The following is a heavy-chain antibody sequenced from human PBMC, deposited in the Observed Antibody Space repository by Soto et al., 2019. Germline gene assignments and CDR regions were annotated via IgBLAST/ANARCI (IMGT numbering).Heavy chain of an antibody. Sequence: PVESLKTSCQTPGYTFSGHWISWVRQVPGKGLQWVGNIDPSDSYINYNPAFRGHVTFSVDKSSSTAYLHWRSLGPSDTAIYYCARHGAAIWLGYWGQGTMVTVSS. D-gene: IGHD6-19*01. J-gene: IGHJ4*02. CDR3: ARHGAAIWLGY. CDR1: GYTFSGHW. V-gene: IGHV5-10-1*01. CDR2: IDPSDSYI.